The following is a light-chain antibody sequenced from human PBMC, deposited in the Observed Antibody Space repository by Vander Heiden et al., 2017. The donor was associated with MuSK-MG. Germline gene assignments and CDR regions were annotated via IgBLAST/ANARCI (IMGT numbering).Light chain of an antibody. CDR3: QVWDSGTVV. V-gene: IGLV3-9*01. CDR1: NIGSKD. J-gene: IGLJ2*01. CDR2: RDI. Sequence: SYELTQPLSVSVALGQTARIPCGGDNIGSKDVHWSQQKPGQAPVVVIYRDINRPSGIPERFSGSNTENTATLTISRAQAGDESDYYCQVWDSGTVVFGGGTKLTVL.